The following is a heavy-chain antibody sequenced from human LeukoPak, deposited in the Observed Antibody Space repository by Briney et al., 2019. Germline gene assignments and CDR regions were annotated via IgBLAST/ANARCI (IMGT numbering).Heavy chain of an antibody. CDR1: GYTFTSYG. Sequence: GASVKVSCKASGYTFTSYGISWVRQAPGKGLEWMGWISVYDGNTNYAQKLQGRVTMTTDTSTSTAYMELRSLRSDDPAVYYCAREVRDSSGYYSQGSDAFDIWGQGTMVTVSS. CDR2: ISVYDGNT. V-gene: IGHV1-18*01. CDR3: AREVRDSSGYYSQGSDAFDI. J-gene: IGHJ3*02. D-gene: IGHD3-22*01.